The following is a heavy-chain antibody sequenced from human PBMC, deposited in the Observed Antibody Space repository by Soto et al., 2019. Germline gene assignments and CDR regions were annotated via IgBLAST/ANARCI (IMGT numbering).Heavy chain of an antibody. Sequence: QVQLQESGPGLVKPSETLSLTCTVSGGSISSYYWSWIRQPPGKGLEWIGYIYYSGSTNYNPSLKSRVTISVDTSKNQFSLKLSSVTAADTAVYYCARVLIAARERYFDYWGQGTLVTVSS. CDR3: ARVLIAARERYFDY. D-gene: IGHD6-6*01. J-gene: IGHJ4*02. CDR1: GGSISSYY. V-gene: IGHV4-59*01. CDR2: IYYSGST.